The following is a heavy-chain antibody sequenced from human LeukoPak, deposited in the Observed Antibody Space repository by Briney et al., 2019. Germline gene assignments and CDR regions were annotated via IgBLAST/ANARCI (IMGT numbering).Heavy chain of an antibody. J-gene: IGHJ6*03. CDR2: IYTSGST. CDR1: GGSISSGSYY. D-gene: IGHD6-13*01. Sequence: SQTLSLTCTVSGGSISSGSYYWSWIRQPAGKGLEWIGRIYTSGSTNYNPSLKSRVTISVDTSKNQFSLKLSSVTAADTAVYYCARDGDRSRSYYYYYMDVWGKGTTVTVSS. CDR3: ARDGDRSRSYYYYYMDV. V-gene: IGHV4-61*02.